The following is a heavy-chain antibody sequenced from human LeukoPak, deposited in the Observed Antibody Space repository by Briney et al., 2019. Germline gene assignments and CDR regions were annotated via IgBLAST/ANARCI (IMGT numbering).Heavy chain of an antibody. CDR2: ITYDGSNK. CDR1: GFTFSSYG. CDR3: ARDGSSGLNP. J-gene: IGHJ5*02. D-gene: IGHD6-19*01. V-gene: IGHV3-30*03. Sequence: PGGSLRLSCAASGFTFSSYGMHWVRLAPGKGLEWVAVITYDGSNKYYADSVKGRFTISRDNSKNTLYLQMNSLRAEDTAVYYCARDGSSGLNPWGQGTLVTVSS.